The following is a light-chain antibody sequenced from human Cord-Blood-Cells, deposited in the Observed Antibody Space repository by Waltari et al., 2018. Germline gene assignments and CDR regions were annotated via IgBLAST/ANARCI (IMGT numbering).Light chain of an antibody. CDR3: QQRSNWPPF. J-gene: IGKJ3*01. CDR1: QSVSSY. V-gene: IGKV3-11*01. CDR2: DSS. Sequence: EIVLTQSPATLSLSPGERATIACRASQSVSSYLAWYQQNPGQAPRLLIYDSSNRATGIPARFSGSGSGTDFTLTISSLEPEDFAVYYCQQRSNWPPFFGPGTKVDIK.